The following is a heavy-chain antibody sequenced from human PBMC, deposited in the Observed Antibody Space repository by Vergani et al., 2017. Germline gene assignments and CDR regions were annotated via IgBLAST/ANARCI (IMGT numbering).Heavy chain of an antibody. CDR3: AREGEVGLSGYYLHYMDV. V-gene: IGHV1-2*02. J-gene: IGHJ6*03. D-gene: IGHD3-22*01. CDR2: INPNSGGT. CDR1: GYTFTSYG. Sequence: QVQLVQSGAEVKKPGASVKVSCKASGYTFTSYGISWVRQAPGQGLEWMGWINPNSGGTNYAQKFQGRVTMTRDTSISTAYMELSRLRSDDTAVYYCAREGEVGLSGYYLHYMDVGGKGP.